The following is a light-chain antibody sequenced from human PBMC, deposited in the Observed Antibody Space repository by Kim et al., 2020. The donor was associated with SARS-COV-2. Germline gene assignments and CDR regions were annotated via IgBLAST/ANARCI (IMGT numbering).Light chain of an antibody. Sequence: QAGLTQPPSVSKGLRQTATLTCTGNSNNIGNQGAVWLQHHQGHPPKLLSYRNNNRPSGISERLSASRSGNTASLTITGLQPEDEADYYCSAWDSSLVAWVFGGGTKLTVL. J-gene: IGLJ3*02. V-gene: IGLV10-54*01. CDR2: RNN. CDR3: SAWDSSLVAWV. CDR1: SNNIGNQG.